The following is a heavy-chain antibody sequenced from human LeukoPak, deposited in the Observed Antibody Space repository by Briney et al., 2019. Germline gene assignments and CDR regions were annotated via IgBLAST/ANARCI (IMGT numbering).Heavy chain of an antibody. CDR3: SGRLDY. CDR1: GITFSNYA. V-gene: IGHV3-23*01. CDR2: ISGSGGIT. J-gene: IGHJ4*02. Sequence: GGSLRLSCAASGITFSNYAMTWVRQAPGRGLEWVSTISGSGGITFYTDSVKGRFTISRDSAKSSLYLQMNSLRAEDTAVYYCSGRLDYWGQGTLVTVSS. D-gene: IGHD6-19*01.